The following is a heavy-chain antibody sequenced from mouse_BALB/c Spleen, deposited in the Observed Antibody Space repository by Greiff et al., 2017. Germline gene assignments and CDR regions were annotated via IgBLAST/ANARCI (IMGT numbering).Heavy chain of an antibody. CDR1: GHSITSDYA. Sequence: EVKLQESGPGLVKPSQSLSLTCTVTGHSITSDYAWNWIRQFPGNKLEWMGYISYSGSTSSNPSLKSRISITRDTSKNQFFLQLNSVATEDTATYSCARGGGGWFAYWGQGTLVTVSA. J-gene: IGHJ3*01. V-gene: IGHV3-2*02. CDR2: ISYSGST. CDR3: ARGGGGWFAY.